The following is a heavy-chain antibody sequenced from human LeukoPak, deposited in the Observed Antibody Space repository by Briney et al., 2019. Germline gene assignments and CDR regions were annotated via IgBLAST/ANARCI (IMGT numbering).Heavy chain of an antibody. V-gene: IGHV4-39*01. CDR2: IYYSGST. J-gene: IGHJ4*02. D-gene: IGHD3-22*01. CDR1: GGSISSSSYY. CDR3: ARRSYYYDSSGYYYGGYFDY. Sequence: PSETLSLTCTVSGGSISSSSYYWGWIRQPPGKGLEWIGSIYYSGSTYYNPSLKSRVTISVDTSKNQFSLKLSSVTAADTAVYYCARRSYYYDSSGYYYGGYFDYWGLGTLVTVSS.